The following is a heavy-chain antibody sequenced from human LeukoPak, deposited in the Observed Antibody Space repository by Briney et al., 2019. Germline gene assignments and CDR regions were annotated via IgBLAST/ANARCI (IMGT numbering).Heavy chain of an antibody. CDR3: ATGGSLAAAGDY. J-gene: IGHJ4*02. V-gene: IGHV4-61*03. CDR1: GGSVSSGHYY. Sequence: NPSETLPLTCTVSGGSVSSGHYYWSWIRQPPGKGLEWIGYIYNSESTNYNPSLKSRVTISVDTSKNHFSLKLSSVTAADTAVYYCATGGSLAAAGDYWGQGTLVTVSS. CDR2: IYNSEST. D-gene: IGHD6-13*01.